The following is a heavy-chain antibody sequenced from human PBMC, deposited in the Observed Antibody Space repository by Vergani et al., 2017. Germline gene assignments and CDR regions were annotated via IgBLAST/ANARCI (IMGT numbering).Heavy chain of an antibody. CDR1: GCSISSYY. Sequence: VQLQESGPGLVKPSETLSLTCTVSGCSISSYYWSWVRQPPGKGLEWIGYIYNNGITKSSPSLKTRLTMSVDRSKRQFSLTLSSVTAGDTAVYYCARSTPITTVGSLDYKFGLDIWGQGTTVIVSS. CDR3: ARSTPITTVGSLDYKFGLDI. J-gene: IGHJ6*02. V-gene: IGHV4-59*01. D-gene: IGHD4-23*01. CDR2: IYNNGIT.